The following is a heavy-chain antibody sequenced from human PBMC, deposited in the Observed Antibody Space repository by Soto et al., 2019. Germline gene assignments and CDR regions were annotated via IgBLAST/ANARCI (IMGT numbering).Heavy chain of an antibody. V-gene: IGHV4-31*03. D-gene: IGHD7-27*01. CDR1: GGSISSDGYF. J-gene: IGHJ4*02. Sequence: QVQLQESGPGLVKPSQTLSLTCTVSGGSISSDGYFWSWIRQHPGQGLEWIGYIYYSGSTYYNPSLKSRVTMSVDTSKNQFSLNLTSVTAADTAVYYCARDASQTGVPLDYWGQGTLVTVSS. CDR3: ARDASQTGVPLDY. CDR2: IYYSGST.